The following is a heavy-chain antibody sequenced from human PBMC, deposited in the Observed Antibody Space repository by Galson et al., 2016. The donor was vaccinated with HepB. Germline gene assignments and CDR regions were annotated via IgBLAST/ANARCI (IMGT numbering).Heavy chain of an antibody. V-gene: IGHV4-59*01. Sequence: ETLSLTCTVSGGAINSYYWSWIRQPPGKGLEWIGYIYYSGSTYYKSFLESRVTISVETSKNQFSLRLSSVTAADTAVYYCARTNYGDDVFEIWGQGTMVTVSS. CDR1: GGAINSYY. CDR3: ARTNYGDDVFEI. CDR2: IYYSGST. J-gene: IGHJ3*02. D-gene: IGHD4-17*01.